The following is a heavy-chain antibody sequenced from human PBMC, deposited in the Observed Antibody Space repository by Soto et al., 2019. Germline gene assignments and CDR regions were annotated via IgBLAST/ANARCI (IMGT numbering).Heavy chain of an antibody. V-gene: IGHV3-30*18. CDR2: ISYDGSNK. J-gene: IGHJ4*02. D-gene: IGHD3-22*01. Sequence: GGSLRLSCAASGFTFSSYGMHWVRQAPGKGLEWVAVISYDGSNKYYADSVKGRFTISRDNSKNTLYLQMNSLRAEDTAVYYCAKDPISSGYYSHFEYWGQGTLVTVSS. CDR3: AKDPISSGYYSHFEY. CDR1: GFTFSSYG.